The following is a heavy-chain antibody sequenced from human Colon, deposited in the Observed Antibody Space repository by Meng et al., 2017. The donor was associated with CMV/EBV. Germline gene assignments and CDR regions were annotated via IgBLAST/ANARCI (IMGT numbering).Heavy chain of an antibody. CDR3: ASRDY. CDR2: INTDGSTT. J-gene: IGHJ4*02. Sequence: VPLVDSGGGLGQPGGSLRLSCAASGFKFSSKVMHWVLQGPGKGLVWVARINTDGSTTYYADSVKCRFTISRDNAKNTLYLQMNSLRAEDTAAYYCASRDYWGQGTLVTVSS. V-gene: IGHV3-74*01. CDR1: GFKFSSKV.